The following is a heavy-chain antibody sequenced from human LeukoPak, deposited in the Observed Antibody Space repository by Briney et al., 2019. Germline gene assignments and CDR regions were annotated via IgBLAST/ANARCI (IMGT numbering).Heavy chain of an antibody. V-gene: IGHV1-2*04. J-gene: IGHJ4*02. D-gene: IGHD6-13*01. Sequence: ASVKVSCKASGYTFTGYYMHWVRQAPGQGLEWMGWINPNSGGTNYAQKFQGWVTMTRDTSISTAYMELSRLRSDDTAVYYCARVGSSWFHYFDYWGQGTLVTVSS. CDR1: GYTFTGYY. CDR2: INPNSGGT. CDR3: ARVGSSWFHYFDY.